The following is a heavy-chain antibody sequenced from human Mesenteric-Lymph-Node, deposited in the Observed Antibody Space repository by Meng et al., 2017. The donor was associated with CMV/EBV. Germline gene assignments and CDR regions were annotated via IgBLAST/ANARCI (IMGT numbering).Heavy chain of an antibody. Sequence: SETLSLTCAVSGGSFSGYYWSWIRQSPGKGLEWIGGINHSGKTKYNPSVKSRVTMSVDTSKNQFSLKLSSVTAADTAVYYCARRGTFWSGAQSWFDPWGQGTLVTVSS. CDR2: INHSGKT. CDR1: GGSFSGYY. J-gene: IGHJ5*02. V-gene: IGHV4-34*01. D-gene: IGHD3-3*01. CDR3: ARRGTFWSGAQSWFDP.